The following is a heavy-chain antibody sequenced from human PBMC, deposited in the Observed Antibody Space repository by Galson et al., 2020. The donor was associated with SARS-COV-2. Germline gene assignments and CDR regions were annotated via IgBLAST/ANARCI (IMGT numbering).Heavy chain of an antibody. Sequence: GESLKISCAASGFPFSTYAVSWVRQAPGKGLEWVSVITGSSYSTYYADSVKGRFTVSRDNAKNTPYLQMNSLRAEDTAMYYCAIPYDLSTYSNYCGQGALVTV. CDR2: ITGSSYST. J-gene: IGHJ4*02. CDR1: GFPFSTYA. CDR3: AIPYDLSTYSNY. D-gene: IGHD5-12*01. V-gene: IGHV3-23*01.